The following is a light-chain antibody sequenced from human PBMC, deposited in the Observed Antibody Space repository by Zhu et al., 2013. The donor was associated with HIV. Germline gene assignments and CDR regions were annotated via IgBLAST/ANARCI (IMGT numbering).Light chain of an antibody. J-gene: IGKJ4*01. Sequence: IIMTQPPATLSVSPGERATLSCRASQSVSSNLAWYQQKSGQAPRLLIYGASTRATGIPARFSGSGSGTEFTLTISSLQSEDFAVYYCQQYKNWPPLTFGGGTKVEIK. CDR1: QSVSSN. V-gene: IGKV3-15*01. CDR3: QQYKNWPPLT. CDR2: GAS.